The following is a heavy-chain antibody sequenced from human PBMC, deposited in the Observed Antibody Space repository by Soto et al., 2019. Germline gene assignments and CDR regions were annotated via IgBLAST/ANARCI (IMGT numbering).Heavy chain of an antibody. V-gene: IGHV4-34*01. Sequence: SETLSLTCAVYGGSFSGYYWSWIRQPPGKGLEWIGEINHSGSTNYNPSLKSRVTISVDTSKNQFSLKLSSVTAADTAVYYCARRTGIAARGAFDYWGQGTLVTVSS. J-gene: IGHJ4*02. CDR1: GGSFSGYY. CDR2: INHSGST. D-gene: IGHD2-15*01. CDR3: ARRTGIAARGAFDY.